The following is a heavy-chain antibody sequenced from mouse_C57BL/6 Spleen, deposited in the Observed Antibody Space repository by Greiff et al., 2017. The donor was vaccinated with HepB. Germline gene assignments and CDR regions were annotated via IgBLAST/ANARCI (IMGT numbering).Heavy chain of an antibody. Sequence: VQLQQSGPELVKPGASVKISCKASGYTFTDYYMNWVKQSHGKSLEWIGDINPNNGGTSYNQKFKGKATLTVDKSSSTAYMELRSLTSEDSAVYYCAGGSTMVSSYYYAMDYWGQGTSVTVSS. J-gene: IGHJ4*01. D-gene: IGHD2-1*01. CDR1: GYTFTDYY. CDR2: INPNNGGT. CDR3: AGGSTMVSSYYYAMDY. V-gene: IGHV1-26*01.